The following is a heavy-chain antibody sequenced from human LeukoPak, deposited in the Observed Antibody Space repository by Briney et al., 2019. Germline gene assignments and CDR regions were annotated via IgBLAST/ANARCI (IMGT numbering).Heavy chain of an antibody. CDR1: GGSISSYY. CDR2: IYTSGST. V-gene: IGHV4-4*07. Sequence: SETLSLTCTVSGGSISSYYWSWIRQPAGKGLEWIGRIYTSGSTNYNPSLKSRVTMSVDTSKNQFSLKLSSVTAADTAVYYCARDNPLLTGYYLDYWGQGTLVTVSS. J-gene: IGHJ4*02. CDR3: ARDNPLLTGYYLDY. D-gene: IGHD3-9*01.